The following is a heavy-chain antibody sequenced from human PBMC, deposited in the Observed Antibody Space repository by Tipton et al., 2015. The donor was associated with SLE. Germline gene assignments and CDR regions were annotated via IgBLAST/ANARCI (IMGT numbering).Heavy chain of an antibody. CDR2: IYHSGSA. V-gene: IGHV4-61*01. J-gene: IGHJ4*02. CDR3: ARDRGFCSGDDCYSSYFDY. CDR1: GGSVSSGTYY. Sequence: TLSLTCTVSGGSVSSGTYYWSWIRQPPGKGLEWIGHIYHSGSANYNPSLKRRVTISLDTSKNQFSLKLTSVTAADTAVYYCARDRGFCSGDDCYSSYFDYWGQGTLVSVSS. D-gene: IGHD2-15*01.